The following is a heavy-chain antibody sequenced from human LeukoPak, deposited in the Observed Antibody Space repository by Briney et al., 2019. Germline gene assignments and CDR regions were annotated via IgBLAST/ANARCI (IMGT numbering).Heavy chain of an antibody. CDR1: GFTFSSYW. J-gene: IGHJ2*01. Sequence: PGGSLRLSCAASGFTFSSYWMSWVRQAPGKGLEWVSSISSSSSYIYYADSVKGRFTISRDNAKNSLYLQMNSLRAEDTAVYYCAGGQGWHFDLWGLGTLITVSS. V-gene: IGHV3-21*01. CDR3: AGGQGWHFDL. D-gene: IGHD2-15*01. CDR2: ISSSSSYI.